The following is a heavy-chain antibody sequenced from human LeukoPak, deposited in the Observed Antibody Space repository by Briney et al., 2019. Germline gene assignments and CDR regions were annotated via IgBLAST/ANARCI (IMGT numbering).Heavy chain of an antibody. V-gene: IGHV4-59*01. J-gene: IGHJ4*02. CDR2: LYYSGGP. D-gene: IGHD3/OR15-3a*01. CDR1: GGSIYSYY. CDR3: VRRADFWALPEHTYSFDY. Sequence: SQTLSLTCSVSGGSIYSYYCSWIRQPPGKGLEWIGYLYYSGGPTYNPSLKSRVTISADTSKNQLSLNLRFVTAADTAVYFCVRRADFWALPEHTYSFDYWGQGALVTVSS.